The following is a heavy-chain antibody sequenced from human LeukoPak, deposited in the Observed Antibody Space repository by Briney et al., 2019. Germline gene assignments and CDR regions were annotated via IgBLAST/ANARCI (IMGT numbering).Heavy chain of an antibody. CDR1: GFTFSSYG. D-gene: IGHD6-19*01. J-gene: IGHJ4*02. CDR2: IWYDGSNK. CDR3: ARDQQWLVRGYFDY. V-gene: IGHV3-33*01. Sequence: GGSLRLSCAVSGFTFSSYGMHWVRQAPGRGLEWVAVIWYDGSNKYYADSVKGRFTISRDNSKNTLYLQMNSLRAEDTTVYYCARDQQWLVRGYFDYWGQGTLVTVSS.